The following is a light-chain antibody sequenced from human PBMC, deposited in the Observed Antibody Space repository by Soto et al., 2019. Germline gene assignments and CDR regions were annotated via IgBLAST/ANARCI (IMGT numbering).Light chain of an antibody. J-gene: IGKJ2*01. CDR3: TLATHWPYT. Sequence: DAVMTQSPLSLPVTVGQPASISCRSSQSLVTSDGNTYLNWFHQRPGQSPRRLIYKVSNRDSGVPDRFSGSESGTAFTLNISRVEADDVGIYSCTLATHWPYTLGQGTKLELK. V-gene: IGKV2-30*01. CDR1: QSLVTSDGNTY. CDR2: KVS.